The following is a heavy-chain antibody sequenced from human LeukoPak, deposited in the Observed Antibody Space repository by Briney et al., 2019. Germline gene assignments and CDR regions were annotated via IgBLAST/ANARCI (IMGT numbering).Heavy chain of an antibody. J-gene: IGHJ4*02. CDR1: GGSISSYY. Sequence: KPSETLSLTCTVSGGSISSYYWSWIRQPPGKGLEWIGYICYSGSTNYNPSLKGRVTISVDTSKNQFSLKLSSVTAADTAVYYCARHAIDSSGYYLHYFDYWGQGTLVTVSS. D-gene: IGHD3-22*01. CDR3: ARHAIDSSGYYLHYFDY. CDR2: ICYSGST. V-gene: IGHV4-59*08.